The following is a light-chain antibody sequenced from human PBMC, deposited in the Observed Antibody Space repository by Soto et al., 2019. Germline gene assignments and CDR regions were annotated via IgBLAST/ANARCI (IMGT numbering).Light chain of an antibody. Sequence: EIVLTQSPGTLSLSPGERATLSCRASQSVSSTYLAWYQQKPGQAPSLLIYGASRRATGIPDRFSGSGSGTDLTLTISRLEPEDVAVYYCQQYERSPTTFGGGTKVAIK. J-gene: IGKJ4*01. CDR3: QQYERSPTT. CDR2: GAS. V-gene: IGKV3-20*01. CDR1: QSVSSTY.